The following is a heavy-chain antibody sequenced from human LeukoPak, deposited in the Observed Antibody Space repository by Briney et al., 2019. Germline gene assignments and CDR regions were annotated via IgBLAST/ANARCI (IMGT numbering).Heavy chain of an antibody. CDR1: GFIFSNYA. CDR3: ARDWRSPGGY. D-gene: IGHD3-3*01. J-gene: IGHJ4*02. Sequence: AGGSLRLSCAASGFIFSNYAMTWVRQAPGKGLEWVSVINNSGGATFYADSVKGRFTISRDNSKNTVYLQMNSLRAEDTAVYYCARDWRSPGGYWGQGTLVTVSS. V-gene: IGHV3-23*01. CDR2: INNSGGAT.